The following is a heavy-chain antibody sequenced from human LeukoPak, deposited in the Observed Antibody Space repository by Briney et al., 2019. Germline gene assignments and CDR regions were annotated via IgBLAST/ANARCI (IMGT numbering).Heavy chain of an antibody. Sequence: GRSLRLSCAASGFTFSSYGMHWVRQAPGKGLEWVAVISYDGSNKYYADSVKGRFTISRDNSKNTLYLQMNGLRAEDTAVYYCANWGDYDYVWGSYEQDRKHEDYWGQGTLVTVSS. CDR3: ANWGDYDYVWGSYEQDRKHEDY. CDR2: ISYDGSNK. J-gene: IGHJ4*02. CDR1: GFTFSSYG. D-gene: IGHD3-16*01. V-gene: IGHV3-30*18.